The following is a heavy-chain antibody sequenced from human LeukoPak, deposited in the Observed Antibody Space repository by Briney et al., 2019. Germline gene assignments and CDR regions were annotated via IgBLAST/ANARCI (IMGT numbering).Heavy chain of an antibody. Sequence: GRSLRLSCAAAGFTFSSYAMHWVRQAPGKGLEWVAVISYDGSNKYYADSVKGRFTISRDNSKNTLYLQMNSLRAEDTAVYYCARETTAHEYYYDSSGYYYWGQGTLVTVSS. J-gene: IGHJ4*02. V-gene: IGHV3-30*04. CDR3: ARETTAHEYYYDSSGYYY. CDR2: ISYDGSNK. D-gene: IGHD3-22*01. CDR1: GFTFSSYA.